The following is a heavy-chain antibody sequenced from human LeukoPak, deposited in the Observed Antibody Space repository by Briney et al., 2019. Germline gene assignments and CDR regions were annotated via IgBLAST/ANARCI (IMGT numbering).Heavy chain of an antibody. Sequence: PGGSLRLSCAASGFTFSSYSMNWVRQAPGKGLEWVSYISSSSSTIYYADSVKGRFTISRDNAKNSLYPQMNSLRAEDTAVYYCARDADIVATITFDYWGQGTLVTVSS. J-gene: IGHJ4*02. CDR1: GFTFSSYS. CDR3: ARDADIVATITFDY. CDR2: ISSSSSTI. D-gene: IGHD5-12*01. V-gene: IGHV3-48*01.